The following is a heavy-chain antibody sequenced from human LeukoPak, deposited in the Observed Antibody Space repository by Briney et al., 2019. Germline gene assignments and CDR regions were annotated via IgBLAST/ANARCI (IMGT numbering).Heavy chain of an antibody. CDR3: AKVRDQLSDWLDAFDI. CDR2: ISGSGGST. CDR1: GFTFSSYA. V-gene: IGHV3-23*01. J-gene: IGHJ3*02. D-gene: IGHD3-9*01. Sequence: GGSLRLSCAASGFTFSSYAMSWVRQAPGKGLEWVSAISGSGGSTYYADSVKGRFTISRDNSKNTLYLQMNSLRAEDTAVYYCAKVRDQLSDWLDAFDIWGQGTMVTVSS.